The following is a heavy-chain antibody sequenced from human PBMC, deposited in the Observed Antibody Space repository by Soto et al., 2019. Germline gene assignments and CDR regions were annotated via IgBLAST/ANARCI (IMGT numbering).Heavy chain of an antibody. CDR1: GYIFSTYT. CDR3: ARVYFETSGYADY. D-gene: IGHD3-22*01. V-gene: IGHV1-3*01. CDR2: INAANVNT. Sequence: ASVKVSCKASGYIFSTYTMHWVRQAPGQRLEWMGWINAANVNTKYSQNLQGRVTISRETSASTAYLEVSSLRSEDTAVYYCARVYFETSGYADYWGQGTLVTVS. J-gene: IGHJ4*02.